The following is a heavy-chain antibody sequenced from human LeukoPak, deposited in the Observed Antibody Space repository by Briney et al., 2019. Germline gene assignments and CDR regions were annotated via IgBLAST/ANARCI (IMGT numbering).Heavy chain of an antibody. J-gene: IGHJ4*02. CDR1: GYSFTSYW. Sequence: GESLKISCKGSGYSFTSYWIGWVRQMPGKGLEWMGIIYPGDSDTRYSPSFQGHVTVSADKSINTAYLQWRSLKASGTAMYYCARGDDYVWGSYVPLDYWGQGTLVTVSS. V-gene: IGHV5-51*01. CDR3: ARGDDYVWGSYVPLDY. D-gene: IGHD3-16*01. CDR2: IYPGDSDT.